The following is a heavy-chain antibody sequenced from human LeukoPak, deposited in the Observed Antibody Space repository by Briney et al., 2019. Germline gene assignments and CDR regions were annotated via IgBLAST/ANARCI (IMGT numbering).Heavy chain of an antibody. CDR3: ATANCGGDCYSPSYFDY. Sequence: GGSLRLSCAASGFTFSSYSMNWVRQAPGEGLEWVSSISSSSSYIYYADSVKGRFTISRDNAKNSLYLQMNSLRAEDTAVYYCATANCGGDCYSPSYFDYWGQGALVTVSS. CDR2: ISSSSSYI. J-gene: IGHJ4*02. V-gene: IGHV3-21*01. CDR1: GFTFSSYS. D-gene: IGHD2-21*02.